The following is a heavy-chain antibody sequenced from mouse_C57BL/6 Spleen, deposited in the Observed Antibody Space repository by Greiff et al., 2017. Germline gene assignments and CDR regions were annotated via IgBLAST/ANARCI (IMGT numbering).Heavy chain of an antibody. CDR3: TSGIDYAKAY. V-gene: IGHV5-9-1*02. J-gene: IGHJ4*01. Sequence: EVHLVESGAGLVKPGGSLKLSCAASGFTFSSYAMSWVRQTPETSLEWVAYISSGGDYIYYADTVKGRFTMPRDKARNTLYLQMSSLKSEDTAMYYCTSGIDYAKAYWGQGTSVTVSS. D-gene: IGHD4-1*01. CDR1: GFTFSSYA. CDR2: ISSGGDYI.